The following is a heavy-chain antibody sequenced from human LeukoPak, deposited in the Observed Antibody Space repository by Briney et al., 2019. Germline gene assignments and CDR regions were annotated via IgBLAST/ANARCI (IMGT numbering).Heavy chain of an antibody. CDR1: GGSVSGYY. J-gene: IGHJ4*02. CDR2: TDHSGST. V-gene: IGHV4-34*01. Sequence: SSETLSLTCTVYGGSVSGYYWIWIRQPPGKGLEWIGETDHSGSTKYNPSLKSRVTISVDTSKNQFSLKLSSVTAADTAVYYCARRSVLFDYWGQGTLVTVSS. D-gene: IGHD3-3*01. CDR3: ARRSVLFDY.